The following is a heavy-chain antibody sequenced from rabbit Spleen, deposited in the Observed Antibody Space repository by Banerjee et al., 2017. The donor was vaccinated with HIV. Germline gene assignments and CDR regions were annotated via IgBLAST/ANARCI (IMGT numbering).Heavy chain of an antibody. J-gene: IGHJ4*01. CDR2: INTATGKD. CDR3: ARDLVTVIGWNFNL. D-gene: IGHD5-1*01. CDR1: GFSFSEKEV. V-gene: IGHV1S45*01. Sequence: QEQLVESGGGLVQPEGSLTLTCTASGFSFSEKEVMCWVRQALGKGLEWIGCINTATGKDVYANWAKGRFTISTTSSTTVTLQMTSLTAADTATYFCARDLVTVIGWNFNLWGQGTLVTVS.